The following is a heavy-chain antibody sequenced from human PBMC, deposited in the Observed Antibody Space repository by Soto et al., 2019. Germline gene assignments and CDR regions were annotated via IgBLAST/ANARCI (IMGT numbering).Heavy chain of an antibody. D-gene: IGHD3-10*01. J-gene: IGHJ5*02. CDR1: GASIRDNN. V-gene: IGHV4-4*07. CDR2: ISNGGTT. Sequence: QVQLQESGPGLVKPSETLSLTCSISGASIRDNNWSWLRQSAEKGLEFIGRISNGGTTIYTTSIKSRVTMSLETSKTHFSRKLTAVTAADTAVYYCATKGDYGGWVDPWGQGTLVTVSS. CDR3: ATKGDYGGWVDP.